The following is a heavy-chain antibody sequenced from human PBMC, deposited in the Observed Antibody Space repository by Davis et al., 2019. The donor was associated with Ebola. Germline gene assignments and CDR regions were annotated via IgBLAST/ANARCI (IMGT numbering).Heavy chain of an antibody. J-gene: IGHJ4*02. CDR1: GFTFSSYA. Sequence: GESLKISCAASGFTFSSYAMSWVRQAPGKGLEWVANINVNGSDKHYVDCVKGRFSIFRDNAKNSLYLQMNSLRAEDTAVYYCAREPNSFDLWGQGTLVTVSS. CDR3: AREPNSFDL. CDR2: INVNGSDK. V-gene: IGHV3-7*03.